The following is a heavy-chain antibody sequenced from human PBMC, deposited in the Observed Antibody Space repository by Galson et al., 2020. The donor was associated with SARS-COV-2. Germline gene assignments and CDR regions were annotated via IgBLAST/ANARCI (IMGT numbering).Heavy chain of an antibody. V-gene: IGHV4-61*02. D-gene: IGHD3-3*01. CDR1: GGSISSGSYY. J-gene: IGHJ5*02. Sequence: ETSETLSLTCTVSGGSISSGSYYWSWIRQPAGKGLEWIGRIYTSGSTNYNPSLKSRVTISVDTSKNQFSLKLSSVTAADTAVYYCARGYLSLTTIFGVRRNWFDPWGQGTLVTVSS. CDR3: ARGYLSLTTIFGVRRNWFDP. CDR2: IYTSGST.